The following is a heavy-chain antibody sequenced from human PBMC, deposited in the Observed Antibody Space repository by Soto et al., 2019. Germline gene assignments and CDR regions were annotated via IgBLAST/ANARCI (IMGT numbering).Heavy chain of an antibody. CDR1: GGTFSSYA. J-gene: IGHJ4*02. V-gene: IGHV1-69*12. D-gene: IGHD3-3*01. CDR2: IIPIFGTA. Sequence: QVQLVQSGAAVKKPGSSVKVSCKASGGTFSSYAISWVRQAPGQGLEWMGGIIPIFGTANYAQKFQGRVTITADASTSTAYMELSSLRSEDTAVYYCARVRVRVLEWLGSEGWGQGTLVTVSS. CDR3: ARVRVRVLEWLGSEG.